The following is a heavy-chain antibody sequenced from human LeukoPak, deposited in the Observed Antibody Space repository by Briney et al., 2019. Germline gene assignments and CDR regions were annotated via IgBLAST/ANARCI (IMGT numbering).Heavy chain of an antibody. Sequence: GGSLRLSCAASGFTFSSYGMHWVRQAPGKGLEWVAVISYDGSNKYYADSVKGRFTISRDNSKNTLYLQMNSLRAEDTAVYYCAKPWNYGSRYTYYFDYWGQGTLVTVSS. J-gene: IGHJ4*02. D-gene: IGHD1-7*01. CDR3: AKPWNYGSRYTYYFDY. V-gene: IGHV3-30*18. CDR1: GFTFSSYG. CDR2: ISYDGSNK.